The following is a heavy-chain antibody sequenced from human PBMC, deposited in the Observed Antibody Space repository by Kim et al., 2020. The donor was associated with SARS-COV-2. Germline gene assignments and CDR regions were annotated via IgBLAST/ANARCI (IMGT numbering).Heavy chain of an antibody. CDR3: AREGPLWFGDNGY. CDR1: GFTFSSYG. Sequence: GGSLRLSCAASGFTFSSYGMHWVRQAPGKGLEWVAVIWYDGSNKYYADSVKGRFTISRDNSKNTLYLQMNSLRAEDTAVYYCAREGPLWFGDNGYWGQGTLVTVSS. D-gene: IGHD3-10*01. CDR2: IWYDGSNK. V-gene: IGHV3-33*01. J-gene: IGHJ4*02.